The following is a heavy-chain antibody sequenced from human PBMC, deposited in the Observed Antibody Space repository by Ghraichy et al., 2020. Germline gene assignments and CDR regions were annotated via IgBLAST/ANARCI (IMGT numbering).Heavy chain of an antibody. Sequence: SETLSLTCTVSGGSISSGSYYWSWIRQPAGKGLEWIGRIYTSGSTNYNPSLKSRVTISVDTSKNQFSLKLSSVTAADTVVYYCARTAGIGSGGAPGWYYYYYMDVWGKGTTVTVSS. CDR1: GGSISSGSYY. V-gene: IGHV4-61*02. CDR2: IYTSGST. D-gene: IGHD6-13*01. CDR3: ARTAGIGSGGAPGWYYYYYMDV. J-gene: IGHJ6*03.